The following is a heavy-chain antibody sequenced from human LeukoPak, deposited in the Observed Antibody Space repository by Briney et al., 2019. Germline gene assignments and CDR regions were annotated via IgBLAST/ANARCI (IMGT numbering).Heavy chain of an antibody. D-gene: IGHD3-22*01. CDR2: IYYSGST. V-gene: IGHV4-59*12. CDR1: GGSISSYY. Sequence: SETLSLTCTVSGGSISSYYWSWIRQPPGKGLEWIGYIYYSGSTNYNPSLKSRVTISVDTSKNQFSLKLSSVTAADTAVYYCARGAITMIVWDWGQGTLVTVSS. J-gene: IGHJ4*02. CDR3: ARGAITMIVWD.